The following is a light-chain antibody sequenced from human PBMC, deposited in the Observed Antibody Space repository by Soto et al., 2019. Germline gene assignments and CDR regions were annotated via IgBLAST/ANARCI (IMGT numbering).Light chain of an antibody. V-gene: IGLV1-44*01. Sequence: QSVLSQPPSASGTPGQRVTISCSGSRSNIGINPLNWYQQLPGTAPKLLIYRNDQRPSGVPDRFSGSKSGTSGSLAISGLQSEDEADYYCAAWDDSLLGPVFGGGTKLTVL. CDR1: RSNIGINP. CDR2: RND. J-gene: IGLJ2*01. CDR3: AAWDDSLLGPV.